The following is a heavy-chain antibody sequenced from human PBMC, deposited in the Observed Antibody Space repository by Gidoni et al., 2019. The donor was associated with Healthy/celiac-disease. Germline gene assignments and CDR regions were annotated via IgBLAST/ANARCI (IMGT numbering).Heavy chain of an antibody. CDR3: ARDPIAAAGIYWFDP. D-gene: IGHD6-13*01. J-gene: IGHJ5*02. Sequence: QVQLVQSGAEVKKPGASVKVSCKASGYTFTGYYMHWVRQAPGQGLEWMGWINPNSGGTNYAQKFQGRVTMTRDTSISTAYMELSRLRSDDTAVYYCARDPIAAAGIYWFDPWGQGTLVTVSS. V-gene: IGHV1-2*02. CDR2: INPNSGGT. CDR1: GYTFTGYY.